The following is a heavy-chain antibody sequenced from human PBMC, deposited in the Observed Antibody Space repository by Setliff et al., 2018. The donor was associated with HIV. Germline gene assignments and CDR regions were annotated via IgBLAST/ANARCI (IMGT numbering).Heavy chain of an antibody. V-gene: IGHV4-38-2*01. Sequence: PSETLSLTCAVSGYSISSGYYWGWIRQPPGKGLEWIGSIYHSGSTYYNPSLKSRVTISVDTSKNQFSLKLSSVTAADTAVYYCARLWDTELGDYWGQGTLVT. J-gene: IGHJ4*02. CDR2: IYHSGST. D-gene: IGHD5-18*01. CDR1: GYSISSGYY. CDR3: ARLWDTELGDY.